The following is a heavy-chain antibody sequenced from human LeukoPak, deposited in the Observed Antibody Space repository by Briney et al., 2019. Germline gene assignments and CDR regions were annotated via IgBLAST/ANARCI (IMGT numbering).Heavy chain of an antibody. CDR1: GGSVINTNW. V-gene: IGHV4-4*02. D-gene: IGHD3-3*01. Sequence: SETLSLTCGVSGGSVINTNWWTWVRQPPGKGLEWIGEVHLDGRTNYNPSLESRLTMSVDVSENQVSLKLTSVTAADTAVYYCARGGGFYRPFDYSGQGILVTVSS. CDR2: VHLDGRT. CDR3: ARGGGFYRPFDY. J-gene: IGHJ4*02.